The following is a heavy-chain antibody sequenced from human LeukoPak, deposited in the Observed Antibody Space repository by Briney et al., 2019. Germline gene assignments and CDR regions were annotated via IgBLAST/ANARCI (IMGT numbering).Heavy chain of an antibody. CDR2: IYPGDSDT. Sequence: GESLQISCKGSGYSFTSYWIGWVRQMPGKGLEWMGIIYPGDSDTTCSPSFQGQVTISADKSISTAYLQWSSLKASDTAMYYCAVRFTDPGSFDSWGQGTLVTVSS. V-gene: IGHV5-51*01. J-gene: IGHJ4*02. CDR3: AVRFTDPGSFDS. D-gene: IGHD3-10*01. CDR1: GYSFTSYW.